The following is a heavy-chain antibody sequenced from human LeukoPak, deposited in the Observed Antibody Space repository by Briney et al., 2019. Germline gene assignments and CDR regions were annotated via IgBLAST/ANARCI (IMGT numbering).Heavy chain of an antibody. Sequence: GESLKISCKGSGYSFTSYWIGWVREMRGKGVEWMGIIYPGDSDTRYSPSFQGQVTISADKSISTAYLQWSSLKASDTAMYYCARLKYSGYDFLSRYFDYWGQGTLVTVSS. V-gene: IGHV5-51*01. CDR2: IYPGDSDT. D-gene: IGHD5-12*01. CDR1: GYSFTSYW. J-gene: IGHJ4*02. CDR3: ARLKYSGYDFLSRYFDY.